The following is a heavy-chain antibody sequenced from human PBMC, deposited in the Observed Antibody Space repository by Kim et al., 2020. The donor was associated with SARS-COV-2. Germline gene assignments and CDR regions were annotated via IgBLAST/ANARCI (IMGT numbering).Heavy chain of an antibody. CDR1: GFSLSDQY. CDR3: TGGLVGPAGMAY. Sequence: GGSLRLSCAASGFSLSDQYMDWVRQAPGKGLEWVGRARNKANGYSPQYAASVNGSSTISRDDSKNSRYLQLNGLKTEDTAVYYYTGGLVGPAGMAYWGQGTLVTVSS. D-gene: IGHD1-26*01. CDR2: ARNKANGYSP. V-gene: IGHV3-72*01. J-gene: IGHJ4*02.